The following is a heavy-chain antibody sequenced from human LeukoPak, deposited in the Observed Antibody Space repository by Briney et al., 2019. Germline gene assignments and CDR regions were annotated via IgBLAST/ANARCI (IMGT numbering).Heavy chain of an antibody. CDR3: ARPESGGYYFDK. J-gene: IGHJ4*02. Sequence: SETLSLTCSVSGDSLSTTNYYWAWIRQPAGKGPEWTGNIYYSGRTLYNPSLWGRVTISADRTKNQFSLTVNSVTAADTAVYFCARPESGGYYFDKWGQGTLVSVSS. D-gene: IGHD3-22*01. V-gene: IGHV4-39*01. CDR2: IYYSGRT. CDR1: GDSLSTTNYY.